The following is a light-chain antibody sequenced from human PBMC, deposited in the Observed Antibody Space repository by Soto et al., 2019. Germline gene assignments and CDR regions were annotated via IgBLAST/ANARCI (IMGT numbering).Light chain of an antibody. CDR2: DAS. CDR3: RQRSNWPVT. V-gene: IGKV3-11*01. Sequence: EIVLTQSPGTLSLSPGERATLSCRASQSVSSYSAWYQQKPGQAPRLLIYDASTRATGISARFSGSGSGTDFPLTISSLEPEDLAVYYCRQRSNWPVTFGQGTKVEVK. CDR1: QSVSSY. J-gene: IGKJ1*01.